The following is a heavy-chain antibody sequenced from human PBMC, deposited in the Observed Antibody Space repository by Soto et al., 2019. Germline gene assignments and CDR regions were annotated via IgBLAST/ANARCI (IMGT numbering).Heavy chain of an antibody. CDR3: ARGARRYSSSWYGVYYFDY. V-gene: IGHV3-48*02. J-gene: IGHJ4*02. CDR2: ISSSSSTI. CDR1: GFTFSSYS. Sequence: GGSLRLSCAASGFTFSSYSMNWVRQAPGKGLEWVSYISSSSSTIYYADSVKGRFTISRDNAKNSLYLQMNSLRDEDTAVYYCARGARRYSSSWYGVYYFDYWGQGTLVTVSS. D-gene: IGHD6-13*01.